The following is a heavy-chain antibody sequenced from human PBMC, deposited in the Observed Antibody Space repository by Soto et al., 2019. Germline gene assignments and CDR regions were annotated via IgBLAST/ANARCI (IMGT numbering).Heavy chain of an antibody. J-gene: IGHJ4*02. CDR2: INHSGST. CDR3: ARVGVMITFGGVIVREKFDY. CDR1: GGSFSGYY. Sequence: QVQLQQWGAGLLKPSETLSLTCAVYGGSFSGYYWSWIRQPPGKGQEWIGEINHSGSTNYNPSLKSRVTISVDTSKNQFSLKLSSVTAADTAVYYCARVGVMITFGGVIVREKFDYWGQGTLVTVSS. V-gene: IGHV4-34*01. D-gene: IGHD3-16*02.